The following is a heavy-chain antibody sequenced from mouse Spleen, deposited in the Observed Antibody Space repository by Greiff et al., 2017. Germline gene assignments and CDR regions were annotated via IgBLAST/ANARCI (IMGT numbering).Heavy chain of an antibody. V-gene: IGHV3-8*02. Sequence: VQLKQSGPSLVKPSQTLSLTCSVTGDSITSGYWNWIRKFPGNKLEYMGYISYSGSTYYNPSLKSRISITRDTSKNQYYLQLNSVTTEDTATYYCARNSLLRLLYAMDYWGQGTSVTVSS. D-gene: IGHD1-2*01. J-gene: IGHJ4*01. CDR1: GDSITSGY. CDR2: ISYSGST. CDR3: ARNSLLRLLYAMDY.